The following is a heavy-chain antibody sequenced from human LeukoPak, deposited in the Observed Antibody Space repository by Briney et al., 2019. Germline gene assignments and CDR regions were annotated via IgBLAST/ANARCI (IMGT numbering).Heavy chain of an antibody. V-gene: IGHV1-46*01. D-gene: IGHD3-10*01. J-gene: IGHJ6*04. CDR2: ISPSGGST. CDR3: ATGLWFGKYLDV. CDR1: GYTFTSNY. Sequence: PLASVKVSCKAFGYTFTSNYMHWVRQAPGQGPEWMGVISPSGGSTIYAQKFQGRVTMTEDTSTDTAYMELSSLRSEDTAVYYCATGLWFGKYLDVWAKGPRSPSPQ.